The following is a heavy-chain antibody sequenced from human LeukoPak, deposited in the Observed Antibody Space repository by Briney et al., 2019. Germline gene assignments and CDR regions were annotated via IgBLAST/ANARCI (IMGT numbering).Heavy chain of an antibody. V-gene: IGHV4-4*02. J-gene: IGHJ4*02. D-gene: IGHD5-24*01. CDR2: IYHIGSG. CDR3: ARARSRDGYNFLPPHFES. CDR1: GGSISSPDW. Sequence: PSETLSLTCTVSGGSISSPDWWSWVRQPPRKGLEWIGEIYHIGSGNYNPSLKSRVTISVDKSKDQFSLKLSSVTAADTAVYYCARARSRDGYNFLPPHFESWGQGTLVTVSS.